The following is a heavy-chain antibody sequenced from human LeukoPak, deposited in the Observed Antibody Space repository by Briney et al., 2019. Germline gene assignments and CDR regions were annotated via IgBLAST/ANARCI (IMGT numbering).Heavy chain of an antibody. D-gene: IGHD3-10*01. CDR2: IYTSGST. Sequence: SGTLSLTCTVSGGSISSGSYYWSWIRQPAGKGLEWIGRIYTSGSTNYNPSLKSRVTISVDTSKNQFSLKLSSVTAADTAVYYCAREGSGSYRSPAFDIWGQGTMVTVSS. CDR1: GGSISSGSYY. CDR3: AREGSGSYRSPAFDI. J-gene: IGHJ3*02. V-gene: IGHV4-61*02.